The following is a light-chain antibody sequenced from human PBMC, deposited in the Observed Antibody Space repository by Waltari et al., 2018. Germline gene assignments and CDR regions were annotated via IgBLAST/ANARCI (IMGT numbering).Light chain of an antibody. CDR2: WAS. V-gene: IGKV4-1*01. Sequence: DIVMTQSPDPLPVSLGERATISCKSSQSVLYTSNNKNYLAWYQQKPGQPPKLLIYWASTRESGVPDRFSGSGSGTDFTLTISSLQAEDVAVYYCQQYYSTPITFGPGTRVDIK. CDR1: QSVLYTSNNKNY. J-gene: IGKJ3*01. CDR3: QQYYSTPIT.